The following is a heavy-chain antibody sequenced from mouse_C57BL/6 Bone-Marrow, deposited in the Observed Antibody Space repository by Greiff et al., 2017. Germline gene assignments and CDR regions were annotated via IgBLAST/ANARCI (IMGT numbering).Heavy chain of an antibody. V-gene: IGHV1-82*01. CDR3: ARSDWEVFDY. D-gene: IGHD4-1*01. J-gene: IGHJ2*01. CDR2: IYPGDGDT. Sequence: VQLQQSGPELVKPGASVKISCKASGYAFSSSWMNWVKQRPGKGLEWIGRIYPGDGDTNYNGKFKGKATLTADKSSSTAYMQLSSLTSEDSAVYFCARSDWEVFDYWGQGTTLTVSS. CDR1: GYAFSSSW.